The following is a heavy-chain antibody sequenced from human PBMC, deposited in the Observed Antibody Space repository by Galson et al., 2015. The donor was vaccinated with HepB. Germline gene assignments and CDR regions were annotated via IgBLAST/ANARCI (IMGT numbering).Heavy chain of an antibody. J-gene: IGHJ4*02. CDR3: ARFGAAPVGY. V-gene: IGHV3-30*04. D-gene: IGHD6-13*01. CDR1: GFTFSSYA. Sequence: SLRLSCAASGFTFSSYAMHWVRQAPGKGLEWVAVISYDGSNKYYADSVKGRFTISRDNSKNTLYLQMNSLRAEDTAVYYCARFGAAPVGYWGQGTLSPSPQ. CDR2: ISYDGSNK.